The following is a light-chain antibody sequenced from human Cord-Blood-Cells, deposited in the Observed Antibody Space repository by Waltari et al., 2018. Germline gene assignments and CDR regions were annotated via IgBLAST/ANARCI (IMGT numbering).Light chain of an antibody. J-gene: IGLJ3*02. Sequence: QPVLTQPPSASASLGASVTLTCTLSSGYSNYKVDWYQQRPGKGPRFVMRVGTGGIVGSKGDGIPGRFSVLGSGLNRYLTIKNIQEEDESDYHCGADHGSGSNFVSVFGGGTKLTVL. CDR1: SGYSNYK. V-gene: IGLV9-49*01. CDR2: VGTGGIVG. CDR3: GADHGSGSNFVSV.